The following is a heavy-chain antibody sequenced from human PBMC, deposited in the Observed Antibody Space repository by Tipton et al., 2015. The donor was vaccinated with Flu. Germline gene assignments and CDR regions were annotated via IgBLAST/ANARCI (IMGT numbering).Heavy chain of an antibody. J-gene: IGHJ6*02. Sequence: QLVQSGAEVKKPGESLKISCKGSGYSFPSYWIGWVRQMPGKGLEWLGIIYPGDSDTRYSPSFQGQVTISADKSISTAYLQWSSLKASDTAMYYGGRDDLGYTVYYGMDVWGQGTTVTGSS. CDR2: IYPGDSDT. V-gene: IGHV5-51*01. CDR3: GRDDLGYTVYYGMDV. CDR1: GYSFPSYW. D-gene: IGHD3-16*02.